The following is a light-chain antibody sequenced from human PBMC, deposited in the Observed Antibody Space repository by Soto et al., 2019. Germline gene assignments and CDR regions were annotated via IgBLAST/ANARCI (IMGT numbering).Light chain of an antibody. CDR3: CSYVGSRWV. Sequence: QSVLTHPASVSGSPGQSITFSCTGTSSDVGSFNLVSCYQQYPGKAPNIIIYEVNKWPSGVSNRFSGSKSGNTASLTISGLQAEDEADYYCCSYVGSRWVFGGGTKVTVL. V-gene: IGLV2-23*02. CDR2: EVN. J-gene: IGLJ3*02. CDR1: SSDVGSFNL.